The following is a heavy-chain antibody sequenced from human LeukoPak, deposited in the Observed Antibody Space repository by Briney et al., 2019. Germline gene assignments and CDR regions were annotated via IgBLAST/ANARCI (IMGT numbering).Heavy chain of an antibody. J-gene: IGHJ4*02. Sequence: PSETLSLTCAVYGGSFSGYYWSWIRQPPGKGLEWIGEINHSGSTNYNPSLKSRVTISVDTSKNQFSLKLSSVTAADTAVYYCARHESIAVAGPFDYWGQGTLVTVSS. D-gene: IGHD6-19*01. V-gene: IGHV4-34*01. CDR1: GGSFSGYY. CDR2: INHSGST. CDR3: ARHESIAVAGPFDY.